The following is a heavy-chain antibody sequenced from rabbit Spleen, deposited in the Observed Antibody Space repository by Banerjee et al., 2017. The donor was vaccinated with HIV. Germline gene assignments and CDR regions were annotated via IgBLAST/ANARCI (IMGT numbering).Heavy chain of an antibody. V-gene: IGHV1S45*01. J-gene: IGHJ6*01. Sequence: QEQLVESGGGLVQPEGSLTLTCTASGFSFSSSYYMCWVRQAPGKGLEWIACIDTGSSGFTYFATWAKGRFTCSKTSSTTVTLQMTRLTAADTATYFCARDTSSSFSSYGMDLWGQGTLVTV. CDR1: GFSFSSSYY. CDR3: ARDTSSSFSSYGMDL. CDR2: IDTGSSGFT. D-gene: IGHD1-1*01.